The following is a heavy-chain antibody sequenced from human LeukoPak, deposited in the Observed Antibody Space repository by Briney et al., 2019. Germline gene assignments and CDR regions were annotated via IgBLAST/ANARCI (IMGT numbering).Heavy chain of an antibody. D-gene: IGHD6-6*01. CDR3: ASHGGSSRFNPFDY. Sequence: GGSLRLSCAGSGFTFSSYEMNWVRQAPGKGLEWISYISNSGGTIYYADSVKGRFTISRDNAKNSLYLQMNSLRAEDTAVYYCASHGGSSRFNPFDYWGQGTLVTVSS. CDR1: GFTFSSYE. J-gene: IGHJ4*02. V-gene: IGHV3-48*03. CDR2: ISNSGGTI.